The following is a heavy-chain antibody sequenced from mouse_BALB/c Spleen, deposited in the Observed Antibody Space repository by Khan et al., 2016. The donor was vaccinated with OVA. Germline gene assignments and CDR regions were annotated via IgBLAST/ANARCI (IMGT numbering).Heavy chain of an antibody. CDR1: DYTFTDSS. CDR2: INTETGEP. J-gene: IGHJ3*01. V-gene: IGHV9-2-1*01. CDR3: ARNFLYYYGSSPFAY. Sequence: QIQLVQSGPELKKPGETVKISCKASDYTFTDSSMHWVKQASGKGLKWMGWINTETGEPTYADDFKGRFAFSLETSASTAYLQINNLKNEDTATYFCARNFLYYYGSSPFAYWGQGTLVTVSA. D-gene: IGHD1-1*01.